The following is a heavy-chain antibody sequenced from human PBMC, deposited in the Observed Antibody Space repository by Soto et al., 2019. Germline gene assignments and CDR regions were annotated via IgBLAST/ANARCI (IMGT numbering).Heavy chain of an antibody. Sequence: EVQLVESGGGLLQPGGSLRLSCAASGFTFSTYWMHWVRQAPGKGLVWVSRIKTDGGVTTYADSVKGRFTISRDNAKNTLYLQMNTLRAEDTAVYYCARDLGGSHDYWGRGTLVTVSS. D-gene: IGHD3-16*01. CDR3: ARDLGGSHDY. CDR2: IKTDGGVT. CDR1: GFTFSTYW. J-gene: IGHJ4*02. V-gene: IGHV3-74*01.